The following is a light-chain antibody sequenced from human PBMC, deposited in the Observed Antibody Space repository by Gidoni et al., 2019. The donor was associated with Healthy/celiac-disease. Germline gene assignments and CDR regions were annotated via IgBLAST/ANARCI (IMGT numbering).Light chain of an antibody. Sequence: QSVLPQPPSASGTPGQRFTISCSGSSSNIGSNTVNWYQQRPGTAPKLLIYSNNQRPSGVPDRFSGSKAGTSASLAISGLQSEDEADYYCAAWDDSLNGVVFGGGTKLTVL. V-gene: IGLV1-44*01. CDR2: SNN. CDR1: SSNIGSNT. CDR3: AAWDDSLNGVV. J-gene: IGLJ2*01.